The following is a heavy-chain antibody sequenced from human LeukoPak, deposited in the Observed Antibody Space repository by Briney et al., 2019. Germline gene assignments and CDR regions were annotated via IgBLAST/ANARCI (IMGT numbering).Heavy chain of an antibody. CDR2: IYFIGST. D-gene: IGHD3-10*01. J-gene: IGHJ5*02. V-gene: IGHV4-4*08. Sequence: SETLSLTCAVSGVPISNYYLSWIRQPPGKGLEWIGHIYFIGSTYYNPSLKSRVTISVDTSKNQFSLKLSSVTAADTAVYYCARSVRGVIGWFDPWGQGTLVTVSS. CDR3: ARSVRGVIGWFDP. CDR1: GVPISNYY.